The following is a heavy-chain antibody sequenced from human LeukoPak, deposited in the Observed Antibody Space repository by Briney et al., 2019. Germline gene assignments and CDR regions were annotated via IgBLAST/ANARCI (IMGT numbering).Heavy chain of an antibody. V-gene: IGHV4-34*01. CDR1: GGSFSGYY. J-gene: IGHJ6*03. D-gene: IGHD1-7*01. CDR2: INHSGST. CDR3: AREFPYNWNYWGYYYYYMDV. Sequence: KPSETLSLTCAVYGGSFSGYYWSWIRQPPGKGLEWIGEINHSGSTNYNPSLKSRVTISVDTSKNQFSLKLSSVTAADTAVYYCAREFPYNWNYWGYYYYYMDVWGKGTTVTVSS.